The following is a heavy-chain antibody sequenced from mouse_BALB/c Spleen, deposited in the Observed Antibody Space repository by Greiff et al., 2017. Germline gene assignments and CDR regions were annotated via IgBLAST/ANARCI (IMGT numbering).Heavy chain of an antibody. J-gene: IGHJ3*01. CDR1: GFSLTSYG. Sequence: QVQLKESGPGLVAPSQSLSITCTVSGFSLTSYGVHWVRQPPGRGLEWLGVIWAGGSTNYNSALMSRLSISKDNSKSQVFLKMNSLQTDDTAMYYCARDPFAYWGQGTLVTVSA. V-gene: IGHV2-9*02. CDR3: ARDPFAY. CDR2: IWAGGST.